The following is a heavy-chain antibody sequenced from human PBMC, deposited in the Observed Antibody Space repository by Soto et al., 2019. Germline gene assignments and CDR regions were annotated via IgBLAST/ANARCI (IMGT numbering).Heavy chain of an antibody. Sequence: QVQLQESGPGLVKPSGTLSLTCAVSGGSISSSNWWSWVRQPPGKGLEWIGEIYHSGSTNYNPSLKSRVTISVDKSKNQFSLKLSSVTAADTAVYYCARKLYSSSPNGLYYYYYGMDVWGQGTTVTVSS. CDR1: GGSISSSNW. D-gene: IGHD6-6*01. J-gene: IGHJ6*02. V-gene: IGHV4-4*02. CDR3: ARKLYSSSPNGLYYYYYGMDV. CDR2: IYHSGST.